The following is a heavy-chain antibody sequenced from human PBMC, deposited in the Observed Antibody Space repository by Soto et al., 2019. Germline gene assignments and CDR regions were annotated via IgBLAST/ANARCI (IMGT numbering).Heavy chain of an antibody. CDR1: GGTFSSYA. D-gene: IGHD5-12*01. Sequence: ASVKVSCKASGGTFSSYAISWVRQSPGQGLEWMGWINPNSGGTNYAQKFQGWVTMTRDTSISTAYMELSRLRSDDTAVYYCARDSVKMATFYYFDYWGQGTLVTVSS. V-gene: IGHV1-2*04. CDR3: ARDSVKMATFYYFDY. J-gene: IGHJ4*01. CDR2: INPNSGGT.